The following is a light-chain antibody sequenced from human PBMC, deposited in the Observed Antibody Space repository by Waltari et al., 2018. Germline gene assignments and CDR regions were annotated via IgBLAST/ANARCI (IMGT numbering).Light chain of an antibody. J-gene: IGLJ3*02. Sequence: QSALTQPRSVSGSPGQSVTISCAGTGSDVGDFNSVSGYQQHPGQAPKLVIFDVSKRPSGVPDRFSGSKSGTSASLTVSGLQAEDEADYYCCSYAGIWVFGGGTKLTVL. CDR1: GSDVGDFNS. CDR2: DVS. V-gene: IGLV2-11*01. CDR3: CSYAGIWV.